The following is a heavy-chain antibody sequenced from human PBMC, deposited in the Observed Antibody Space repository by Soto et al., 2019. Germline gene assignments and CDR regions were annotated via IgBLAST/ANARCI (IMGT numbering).Heavy chain of an antibody. D-gene: IGHD2-15*01. CDR3: VKDSYADFHRVLSTAEYFFDY. J-gene: IGHJ4*01. Sequence: LRLSCTASGFTFDDYAMHWVRQGPGRGLEWVSGITWNSGKIAYADSVKGRFTIARDDDNNSLYLQMNSLRPEDTALYYCVKDSYADFHRVLSTAEYFFDYWGHGTLVTVS. V-gene: IGHV3-9*01. CDR1: GFTFDDYA. CDR2: ITWNSGKI.